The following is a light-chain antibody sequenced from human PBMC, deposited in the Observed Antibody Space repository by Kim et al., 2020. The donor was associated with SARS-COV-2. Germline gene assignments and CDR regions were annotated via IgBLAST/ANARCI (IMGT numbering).Light chain of an antibody. J-gene: IGLJ2*01. CDR3: QAWDSSTDVV. Sequence: VSPGQTASITCSGDKVGDKYACWYQQKPGQSPLLVIYQDSKRPSGIPERFSGANSGNTATLTISGTQAMDEADYYCQAWDSSTDVVFGGGTQLTVL. CDR1: KVGDKY. CDR2: QDS. V-gene: IGLV3-1*01.